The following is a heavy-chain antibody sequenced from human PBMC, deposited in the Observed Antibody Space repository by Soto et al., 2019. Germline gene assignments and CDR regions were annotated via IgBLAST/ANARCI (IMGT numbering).Heavy chain of an antibody. CDR2: IYNSGNT. D-gene: IGHD2-8*02. J-gene: IGHJ4*02. CDR1: GGSISSYY. Sequence: SETLSLTCTVSGGSISSYYWSWIRQPPGRGLEWIGYIYNSGNTNYNPSLKSRVTISVDTSKNQFSLKLSSVTAADTAVYYCARDKITGLFDYWGQGTLVTVSS. CDR3: ARDKITGLFDY. V-gene: IGHV4-59*12.